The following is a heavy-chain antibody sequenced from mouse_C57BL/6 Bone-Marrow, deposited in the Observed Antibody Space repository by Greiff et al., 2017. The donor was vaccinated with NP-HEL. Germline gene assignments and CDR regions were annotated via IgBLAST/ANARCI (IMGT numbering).Heavy chain of an antibody. D-gene: IGHD1-1*01. CDR3: ARFTTVVATTPLSYCDY. J-gene: IGHJ2*01. Sequence: QVQLQQPGAELVKPGASVKMSCKASGYTFTSYWITWVKQRPGQGLEWIGDIYPGSGSTNYNEKFKSKATLTVDTSSSTAYMQLSSLTSEDSAVYYCARFTTVVATTPLSYCDYWGQGTTLTVSS. CDR1: GYTFTSYW. V-gene: IGHV1-55*01. CDR2: IYPGSGST.